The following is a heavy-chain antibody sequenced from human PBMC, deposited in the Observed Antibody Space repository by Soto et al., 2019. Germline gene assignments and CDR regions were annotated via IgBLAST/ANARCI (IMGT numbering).Heavy chain of an antibody. CDR1: GYPFTDYF. CDR3: ARELYSCGGDCPYYMDY. CDR2: ISLDHHST. Sequence: QAQLVQSGAEVKKPGASVRVSCKTSGYPFTDYFIHWVRQAPGQGLEWLGIISLDHHSTSSAQKYQGRLTVTADTSTTTVYMDLSSLTSEDSAVYWCARELYSCGGDCPYYMDYWGQGTLVTVSS. J-gene: IGHJ4*02. V-gene: IGHV1-46*01. D-gene: IGHD2-21*02.